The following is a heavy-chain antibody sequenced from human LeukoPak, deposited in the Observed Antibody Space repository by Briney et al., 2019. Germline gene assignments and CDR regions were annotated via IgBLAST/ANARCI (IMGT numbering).Heavy chain of an antibody. J-gene: IGHJ4*02. CDR2: INHSGST. D-gene: IGHD5-18*01. CDR1: GGSFSGCY. Sequence: SETLSLTCAVYGGSFSGCYWSWIRQPPGKGLEWIGEINHSGSTNYNPSLKSRVTISVDTSKNQFSLKLSSVTAADTAVYYCARRTDTAMEFDYWGQGTLVTVSS. CDR3: ARRTDTAMEFDY. V-gene: IGHV4-34*01.